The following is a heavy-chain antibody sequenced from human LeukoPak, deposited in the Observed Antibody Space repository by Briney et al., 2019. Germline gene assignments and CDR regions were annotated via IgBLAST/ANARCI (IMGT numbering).Heavy chain of an antibody. D-gene: IGHD5-24*01. CDR2: IWYDGSNK. V-gene: IGHV3-33*08. Sequence: RAGGSLRLSCAASGFTFSSYSMNWVRQAPSKRLERVAVIWYDGSNKYYADSVKGRFTISRDNSKNTLYLQMNSLRAEDTAVYYCARAGARWLQLGRYFDYWGQGTLVTVSS. CDR3: ARAGARWLQLGRYFDY. J-gene: IGHJ4*02. CDR1: GFTFSSYS.